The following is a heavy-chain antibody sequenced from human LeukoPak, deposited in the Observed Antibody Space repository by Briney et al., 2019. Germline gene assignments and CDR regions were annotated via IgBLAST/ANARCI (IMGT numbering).Heavy chain of an antibody. D-gene: IGHD4-11*01. CDR3: ARDLKLLTTRDTSGGAQVGY. CDR1: GFIFDDYA. V-gene: IGHV3-9*01. CDR2: ITWHSRDI. Sequence: GGSLRLSCAASGFIFDDYAMHWVRQPPGKGLEWVSGITWHSRDIGYADSVKGRFTISRDNAKNTLYLQMNSLRAEDTAVYYCARDLKLLTTRDTSGGAQVGYWGQGTLVTVSS. J-gene: IGHJ4*02.